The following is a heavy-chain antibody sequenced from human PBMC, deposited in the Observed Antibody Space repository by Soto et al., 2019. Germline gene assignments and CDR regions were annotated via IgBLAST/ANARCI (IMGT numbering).Heavy chain of an antibody. CDR1: GYTFTGYY. D-gene: IGHD2-15*01. J-gene: IGHJ3*02. CDR3: ARSNKPIVVVVAATYAFDI. CDR2: INPNSGGT. Sequence: ASVKVSCKASGYTFTGYYMHWVRQAPGQGLEWMGWINPNSGGTNYAQKFQGWVTMTRDTSISTAYMELSRPRSDDTAVYYCARSNKPIVVVVAATYAFDIWGQGTMVTVSS. V-gene: IGHV1-2*04.